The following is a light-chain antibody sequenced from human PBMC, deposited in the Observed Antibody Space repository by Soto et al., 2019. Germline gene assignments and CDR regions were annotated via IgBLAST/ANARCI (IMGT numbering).Light chain of an antibody. Sequence: AIQMTQSPSSLSASVGDRVTITCRASQGIRDDLGWYQQKPGKAPKLLIYSASTLQSGVPSRFSGSGSGTYFTLTLSSLQPEDSATYYCLQVHSYPLTFGGGTKVEIK. CDR1: QGIRDD. V-gene: IGKV1-6*01. J-gene: IGKJ4*01. CDR2: SAS. CDR3: LQVHSYPLT.